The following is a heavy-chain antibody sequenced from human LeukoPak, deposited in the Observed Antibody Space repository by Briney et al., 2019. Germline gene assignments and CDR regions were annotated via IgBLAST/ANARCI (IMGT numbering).Heavy chain of an antibody. J-gene: IGHJ4*02. CDR2: IYTSGST. CDR1: GGSISSYY. CDR3: ARVQSGYYINYYFDY. D-gene: IGHD3-22*01. V-gene: IGHV4-4*07. Sequence: KASETLSLTCTVSGGSISSYYWSWIRQPAGKGLEWIGRIYTSGSTNYNPSLKSRVTISVDTSKNQFSLKLSSVTAADTAVYYCARVQSGYYINYYFDYWGQGTLVTVSS.